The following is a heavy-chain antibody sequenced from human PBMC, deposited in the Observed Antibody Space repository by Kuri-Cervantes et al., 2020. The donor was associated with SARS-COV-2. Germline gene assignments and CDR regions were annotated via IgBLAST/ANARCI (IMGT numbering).Heavy chain of an antibody. CDR3: VIWDWFDP. Sequence: GGSLRLSCAASGFTFSSSWMHWVCQAPGKGLEWVSCVSSSPFTTYYADSVKGRFIISRDNSKNSVSLQMNSLRVEDMAVYYCVIWDWFDPWGPGTLVTVSS. D-gene: IGHD3-16*01. CDR1: GFTFSSSW. V-gene: IGHV3-48*04. J-gene: IGHJ5*02. CDR2: VSSSPFTT.